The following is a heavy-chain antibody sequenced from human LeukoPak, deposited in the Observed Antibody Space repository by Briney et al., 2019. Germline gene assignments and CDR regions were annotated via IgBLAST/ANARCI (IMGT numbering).Heavy chain of an antibody. Sequence: GGSLRLSCAASGFTFSSFGMHWVRQAPGKGLEWVALISYDGSNKYYADSVKGRFTISRDNSKSTLYLQMNSLGAEDTAVYYCARHPTVTTGRLFDYWGQGSLVTVSS. CDR1: GFTFSSFG. J-gene: IGHJ4*02. V-gene: IGHV3-33*01. CDR3: ARHPTVTTGRLFDY. CDR2: ISYDGSNK. D-gene: IGHD4-17*01.